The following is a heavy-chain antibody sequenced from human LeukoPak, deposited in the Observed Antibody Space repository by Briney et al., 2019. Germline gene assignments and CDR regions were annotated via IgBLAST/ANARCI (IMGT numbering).Heavy chain of an antibody. D-gene: IGHD3-22*01. Sequence: GRSLRLSCAASGFTFSNYPMHWVRQAPGKGLGWVAVVSDDGNNIYYADSVKGRFTISRDNSKNTLYLQTNSLRAEDTALYYCVRDRDSTGYYDYWGQGTLVTVSS. CDR3: VRDRDSTGYYDY. CDR1: GFTFSNYP. CDR2: VSDDGNNI. J-gene: IGHJ4*02. V-gene: IGHV3-30*04.